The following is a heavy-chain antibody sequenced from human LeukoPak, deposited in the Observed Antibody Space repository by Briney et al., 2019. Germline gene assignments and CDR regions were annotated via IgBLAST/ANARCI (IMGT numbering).Heavy chain of an antibody. J-gene: IGHJ4*02. V-gene: IGHV4-59*08. CDR2: IYYTGGT. CDR1: GGSIGSDY. Sequence: PSETLSLTCTVSGGSIGSDYWTWIRQPPGKGLEYIGYIYYTGGTNYNPSLKSRVATPVDTSKNQFSLKLSSVTAADTAVYFCAKYGNSGWVIDNWGQGTLVTVSS. D-gene: IGHD6-19*01. CDR3: AKYGNSGWVIDN.